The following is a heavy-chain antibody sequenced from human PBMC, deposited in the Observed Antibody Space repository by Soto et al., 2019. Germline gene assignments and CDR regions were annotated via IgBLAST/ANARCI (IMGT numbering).Heavy chain of an antibody. CDR3: ARSYYSSGSYYDY. CDR2: INVGNGNT. V-gene: IGHV1-3*01. Sequence: QVQLVQSGAEVKKPGASVKVSCKASGYTFAHYDMDWVRQAPGQRLEWMGWINVGNGNTKYSQKFQDRVTISRDTSASTAYMELSSLRSEDTAVYYCARSYYSSGSYYDYWGQGTLVTVSS. CDR1: GYTFAHYD. J-gene: IGHJ4*02. D-gene: IGHD3-10*01.